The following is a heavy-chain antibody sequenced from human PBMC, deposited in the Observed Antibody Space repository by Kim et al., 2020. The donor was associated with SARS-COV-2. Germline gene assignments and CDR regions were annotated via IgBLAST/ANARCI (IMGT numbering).Heavy chain of an antibody. D-gene: IGHD5-12*01. CDR1: GFTFSTFA. J-gene: IGHJ5*01. CDR2: ISISGAGT. Sequence: GESLKISCAASGFTFSTFAMSWVRQAPGKGLEWVSSISISGAGTYYADSVKGRFTISRDNSKNTLYLQMNSLRAEDTALYYCAKREKGYSGYEGGNWFHS. CDR3: AKREKGYSGYEGGNWFHS. V-gene: IGHV3-23*01.